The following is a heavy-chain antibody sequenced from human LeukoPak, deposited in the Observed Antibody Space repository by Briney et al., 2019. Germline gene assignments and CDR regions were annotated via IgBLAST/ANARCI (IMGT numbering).Heavy chain of an antibody. Sequence: GGSLRLSCAASGFTFSDYYMNWIRQAPGKGLEWVSYISSTSSSTNYADSVKGRFTISRDNAKNSLYLQMNSLGAEDTAVYYCARGSGFAFDYWGRGTLVTVSS. J-gene: IGHJ4*02. V-gene: IGHV3-11*06. D-gene: IGHD3-10*01. CDR3: ARGSGFAFDY. CDR2: ISSTSSST. CDR1: GFTFSDYY.